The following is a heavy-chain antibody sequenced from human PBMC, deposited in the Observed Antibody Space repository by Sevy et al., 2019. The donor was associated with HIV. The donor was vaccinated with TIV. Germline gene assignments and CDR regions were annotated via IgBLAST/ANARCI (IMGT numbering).Heavy chain of an antibody. CDR2: IKQDGSEK. Sequence: GGSLRLSCAASGFTFSSYWMSWVRQAPGKGLEWVANIKQDGSEKYYVAFVNGRFTISGDKAKNSLYLQMNCLGAEDTAVYYCVRSFFTVTMFDYWGQGTLVTVSS. V-gene: IGHV3-7*01. J-gene: IGHJ4*02. CDR1: GFTFSSYW. CDR3: VRSFFTVTMFDY. D-gene: IGHD4-17*01.